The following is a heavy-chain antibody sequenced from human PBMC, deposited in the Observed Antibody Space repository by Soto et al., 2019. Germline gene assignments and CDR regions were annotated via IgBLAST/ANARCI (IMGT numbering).Heavy chain of an antibody. V-gene: IGHV4-31*03. CDR2: IYYSGYT. Sequence: QVQLQESGPGLVKPSQTLSLTCTVSGGSISSGGYYWSWIRQHPGKGLEWIGYIYYSGYTYYNPSLKSRVTISVDTSMNQFFLKLSSVTAADTALYYCARSLGSPYWYFDLWGRGTLVTVSS. J-gene: IGHJ2*01. D-gene: IGHD1-1*01. CDR3: ARSLGSPYWYFDL. CDR1: GGSISSGGYY.